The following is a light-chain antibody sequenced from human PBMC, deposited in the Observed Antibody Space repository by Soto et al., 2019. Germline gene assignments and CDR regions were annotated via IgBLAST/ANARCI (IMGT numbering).Light chain of an antibody. CDR2: DVS. V-gene: IGLV2-11*01. Sequence: SALTQPRSVSGSPGQSVTISCTGTSSDVGGYNFVSWFQHHPGKAPKLMIYDVSKRPSGVPDRFSGSKSGSTASLTISGLQADDEADYYCCSYAGSYTLVFGGGTKLTVL. CDR1: SSDVGGYNF. J-gene: IGLJ3*02. CDR3: CSYAGSYTLV.